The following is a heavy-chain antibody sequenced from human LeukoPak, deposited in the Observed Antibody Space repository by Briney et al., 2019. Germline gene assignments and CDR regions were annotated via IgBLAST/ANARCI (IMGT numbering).Heavy chain of an antibody. Sequence: PSETLSLTCTVSGGSISSYYWSWVRQPPGKGLEWIGHIYYSGSTNYNPSLKSRVTISVDTSKNQFSLKLSSVTAADTAVYYCARDGEADPYYYYGMDVWGQGTTVTVSS. CDR3: ARDGEADPYYYYGMDV. CDR2: IYYSGST. J-gene: IGHJ6*02. CDR1: GGSISSYY. D-gene: IGHD3-3*01. V-gene: IGHV4-59*01.